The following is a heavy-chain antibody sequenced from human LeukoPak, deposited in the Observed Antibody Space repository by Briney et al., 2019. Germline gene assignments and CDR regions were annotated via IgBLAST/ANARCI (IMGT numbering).Heavy chain of an antibody. CDR1: GGSFSGYY. J-gene: IGHJ4*02. CDR3: ARGHYYDSSDFDY. V-gene: IGHV4-34*01. Sequence: SETLSLTCAVYGGSFSGYYWSWIRQPPGKGLEWIGEINHSGSTNYNPSLKSRVTISVDTSKNQFSLQLSSVTAADTAVYYCARGHYYDSSDFDYWGQGTLVTVSS. D-gene: IGHD3-22*01. CDR2: INHSGST.